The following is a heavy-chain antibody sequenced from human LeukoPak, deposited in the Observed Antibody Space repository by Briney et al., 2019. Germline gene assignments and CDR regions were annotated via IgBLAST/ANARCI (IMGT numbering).Heavy chain of an antibody. J-gene: IGHJ4*02. CDR2: IYYSGST. Sequence: PSETLSLTCTVSGGSISSSSYYWGWLRQPPGKGLEWIGSIYYSGSTYYNPSLKSRVTISVDTSKNQFSLKLSSVTAADTAVYYCARQSRMYYYDSSGYFYWGQGTLVTVSS. V-gene: IGHV4-39*01. CDR1: GGSISSSSYY. D-gene: IGHD3-22*01. CDR3: ARQSRMYYYDSSGYFY.